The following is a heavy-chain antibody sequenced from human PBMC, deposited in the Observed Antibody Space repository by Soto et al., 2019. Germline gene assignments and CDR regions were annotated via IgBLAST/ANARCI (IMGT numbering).Heavy chain of an antibody. J-gene: IGHJ4*02. V-gene: IGHV4-61*08. CDR3: ARERPYYGFDY. Sequence: SETLSLTCPVSGGSVSSAGYYWSWIRQPPGKGLEWIGYISYSGSTNYNPSLKSRVTISVDTSKNQFSLNLTSVTAADTAVYYCARERPYYGFDYWGQGTLVTVSS. CDR2: ISYSGST. D-gene: IGHD3-22*01. CDR1: GGSVSSAGYY.